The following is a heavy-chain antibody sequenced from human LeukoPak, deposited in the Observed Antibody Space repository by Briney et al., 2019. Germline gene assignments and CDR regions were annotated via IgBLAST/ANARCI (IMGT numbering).Heavy chain of an antibody. CDR1: GFTFSSYA. D-gene: IGHD6-19*01. Sequence: GGSLRLSCAASGFTFSSYAMSWVRQAPGKGLEWVPIISGSGGNTYNADSVKGRFTISRDNSKNTLYLQMNSLRAEDTAAYYCARGGWLGKPQRVDYWGQGTLITVSS. V-gene: IGHV3-23*01. CDR3: ARGGWLGKPQRVDY. CDR2: ISGSGGNT. J-gene: IGHJ4*02.